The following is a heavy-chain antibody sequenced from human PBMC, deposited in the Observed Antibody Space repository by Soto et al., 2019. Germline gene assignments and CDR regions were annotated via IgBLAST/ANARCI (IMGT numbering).Heavy chain of an antibody. CDR1: GGSISNND. CDR3: ARIAGTNLDY. Sequence: QVQLQESGPGLVKPSETLSLTCTVSGGSISNNDWTWIRQPPGKGLEWIGYIYYSGSTSYNSSFNSRVTISLDKPKNLFSLISGSVTAADMAVYYCARIAGTNLDYWGQGTQVTVSS. V-gene: IGHV4-59*08. CDR2: IYYSGST. J-gene: IGHJ4*02. D-gene: IGHD2-21*01.